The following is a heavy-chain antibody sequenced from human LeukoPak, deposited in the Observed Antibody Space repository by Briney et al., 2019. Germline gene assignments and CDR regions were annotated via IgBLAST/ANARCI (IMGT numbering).Heavy chain of an antibody. J-gene: IGHJ4*02. CDR3: ARRYFDY. CDR1: GFTVSSNY. CDR2: IFGGGSP. V-gene: IGHV3-53*01. Sequence: GGSLRLSCAASGFTVSSNYMSWVRQAPGKGLEWVSLIFGGGSPYYADSVKGRFTISRDNAKNSLYLEMNNLRAEDTAVYYCARRYFDYWGQGTLVTVSS.